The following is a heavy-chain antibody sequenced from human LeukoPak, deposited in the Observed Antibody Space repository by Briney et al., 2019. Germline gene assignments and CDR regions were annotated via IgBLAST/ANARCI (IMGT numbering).Heavy chain of an antibody. CDR3: ARVSEYSYGYFDY. Sequence: PSETLSLTCAVSGGSISSGGYSWSWIRQPPGKGLEWIGYIYHSGSTYYNPPLKSRVTISVDRSKNQFSLKLSSVTAADTAVYYCARVSEYSYGYFDYWGQGTLVTVSS. D-gene: IGHD5-18*01. CDR1: GGSISSGGYS. J-gene: IGHJ4*02. CDR2: IYHSGST. V-gene: IGHV4-30-2*01.